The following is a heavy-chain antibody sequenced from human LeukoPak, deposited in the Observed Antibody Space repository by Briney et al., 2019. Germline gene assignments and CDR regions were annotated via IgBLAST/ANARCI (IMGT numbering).Heavy chain of an antibody. J-gene: IGHJ4*02. CDR1: GGSITSYH. CDR3: ARPGGDFVLDY. Sequence: PSETLSLTCTVSGGSITSYHWTWIRQPPGKGLEWIGHIYYSGSTNYNPYLKSRVTISVDTSKNQFSLKVSSVTAADTAVYYCARPGGDFVLDYWAQGTLVTVSS. V-gene: IGHV4-59*08. CDR2: IYYSGST. D-gene: IGHD2-21*02.